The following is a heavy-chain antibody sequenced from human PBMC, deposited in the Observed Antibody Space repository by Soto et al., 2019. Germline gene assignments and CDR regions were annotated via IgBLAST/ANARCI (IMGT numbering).Heavy chain of an antibody. V-gene: IGHV3-30-3*01. Sequence: QAQLVESGGGVVQPGRSLRLSCAASGFSFSISPMHWVRQAPGKGPEWVALISYDGTNKFYADSVKGRFTISRDNSKSTLYLQVDSRRPEDAAVYYCARDPKTSGGQHWAFNYFDSWGQGTLVTVSS. J-gene: IGHJ4*02. CDR3: ARDPKTSGGQHWAFNYFDS. CDR1: GFSFSISP. CDR2: ISYDGTNK. D-gene: IGHD7-27*01.